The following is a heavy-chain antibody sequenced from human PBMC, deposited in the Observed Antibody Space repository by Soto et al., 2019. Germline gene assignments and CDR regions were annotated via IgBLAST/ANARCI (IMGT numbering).Heavy chain of an antibody. D-gene: IGHD6-13*01. Sequence: GGSLRLSCPASGFTFSSYAMSWVRQAPGKGLEWVSVFSGSGGSTYYADSVKGRFTISRDNSKNTLYLQMNSLRAEDTAVYYCAKGPSYSSSWFDYWGQGTLVTV. CDR2: FSGSGGST. J-gene: IGHJ4*02. CDR1: GFTFSSYA. CDR3: AKGPSYSSSWFDY. V-gene: IGHV3-23*01.